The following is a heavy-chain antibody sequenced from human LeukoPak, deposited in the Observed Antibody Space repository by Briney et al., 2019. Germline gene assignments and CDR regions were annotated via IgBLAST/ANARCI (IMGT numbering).Heavy chain of an antibody. V-gene: IGHV4-59*01. J-gene: IGHJ4*01. CDR3: ARESYYYESSGYYHYYFDY. CDR1: GGSISSYY. CDR2: IYYSGST. D-gene: IGHD3-22*01. Sequence: SETLSLTCTVSGGSISSYYWSWIRQPPGKGLEWIGYIYYSGSTNYNPSFKSRVTISVDTSENHFSLKLSSVTAADTAVYYCARESYYYESSGYYHYYFDYWGQGILVTVSP.